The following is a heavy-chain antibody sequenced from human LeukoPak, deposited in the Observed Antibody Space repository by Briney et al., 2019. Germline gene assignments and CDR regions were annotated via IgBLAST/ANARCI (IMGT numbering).Heavy chain of an antibody. V-gene: IGHV1-46*01. D-gene: IGHD5/OR15-5a*01. CDR3: ARGGIYDRSY. CDR1: GYTFTSYY. CDR2: INPSGGST. J-gene: IGHJ4*02. Sequence: GASVKVSCKASGYTFTSYYMHWVRQAPGQGLEWMGMINPSGGSTNYTQKFQGRVTMTTDTSTSTVYMELSSLRSEDTAVYYCARGGIYDRSYWGQGTPVTVSS.